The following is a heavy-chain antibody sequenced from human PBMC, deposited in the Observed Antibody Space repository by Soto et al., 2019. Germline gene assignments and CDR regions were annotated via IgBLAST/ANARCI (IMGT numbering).Heavy chain of an antibody. CDR3: AREMDGYSSGWYRNKYYYYGMDV. J-gene: IGHJ6*02. D-gene: IGHD6-19*01. Sequence: ASVKVSCKASGYTFTSYYMHWVRQAPGQGLEWMGIINPSGGSTSYAQKFQGRVTMTRDTSTSTVYMELSSLRSEDTAVYYCAREMDGYSSGWYRNKYYYYGMDVWGQGTTVTVSS. CDR1: GYTFTSYY. CDR2: INPSGGST. V-gene: IGHV1-46*01.